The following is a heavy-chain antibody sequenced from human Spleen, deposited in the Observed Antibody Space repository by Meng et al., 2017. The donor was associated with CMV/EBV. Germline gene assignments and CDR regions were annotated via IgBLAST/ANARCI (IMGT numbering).Heavy chain of an antibody. J-gene: IGHJ4*02. D-gene: IGHD3-16*01. Sequence: ASVKVSCKASGYTFTGYYMHWARQGPGQGLEWMGWINPNSGGTNYAQKFQGRVTMTRDTAISTAYMELSRLRSEDTPVYYWARANDVWGSYFLRGALSFDYWGQGTLVTVSS. CDR3: ARANDVWGSYFLRGALSFDY. V-gene: IGHV1-2*02. CDR2: INPNSGGT. CDR1: GYTFTGYY.